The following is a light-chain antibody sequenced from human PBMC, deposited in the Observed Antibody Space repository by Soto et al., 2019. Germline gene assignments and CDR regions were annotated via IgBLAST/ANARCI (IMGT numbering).Light chain of an antibody. V-gene: IGKV3-15*01. J-gene: IGKJ1*01. CDR2: GAS. CDR1: QSVSNN. CDR3: QQYNNWWT. Sequence: EIVMTQSPATLSVSPGERATLSCRASQSVSNNLAWYQKKPGQAPRLLIYGASTRATGIPARFSGSGSGTEFTLTISRLQSEDFAVYYCQQYNNWWTFGQGTKVENK.